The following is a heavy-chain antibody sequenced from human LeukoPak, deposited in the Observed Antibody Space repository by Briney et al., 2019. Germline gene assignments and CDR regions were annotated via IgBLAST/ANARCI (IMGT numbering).Heavy chain of an antibody. V-gene: IGHV3-7*01. CDR2: IKQDGSEK. CDR3: AREGSSGTAMVTC. CDR1: GFTFSNYW. J-gene: IGHJ4*02. Sequence: GGSLRLSCTASGFTFSNYWMSWVRQAPGKGLEWVANIKQDGSEKYYVDSVKGRFTISRDNAKNSLSLQMNSLRAEDTAVYYCAREGSSGTAMVTCWGQGTLVTVSA. D-gene: IGHD5-18*01.